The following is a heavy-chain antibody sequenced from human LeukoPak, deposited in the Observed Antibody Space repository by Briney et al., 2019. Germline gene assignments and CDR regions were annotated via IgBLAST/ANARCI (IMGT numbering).Heavy chain of an antibody. CDR2: VSVYTGYT. Sequence: ASVKVSCKASGYTFTNYGISWVRQAPGQGLEWMGWVSVYTGYTKYPQKFQGRVTMTTDTSTNTAYMDLRDLRSDDTAVYYCAFSSYYLQGNYCYMDVWGKGTTVTVSS. V-gene: IGHV1-18*01. CDR3: AFSSYYLQGNYCYMDV. J-gene: IGHJ6*03. CDR1: GYTFTNYG. D-gene: IGHD1-26*01.